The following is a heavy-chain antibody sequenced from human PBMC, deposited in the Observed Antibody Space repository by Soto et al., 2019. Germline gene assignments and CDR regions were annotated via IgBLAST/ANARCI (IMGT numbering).Heavy chain of an antibody. Sequence: SETLSLTCTVSGGSVSSGSYYWSWIRQPPGKGLEWIGYIYYSGSTKYNPSLKSRVTISVDTSKNQFSLKLSSVTAADTAVYYCASFYGSGRQHSGMDVWGQGTTVTVSS. CDR3: ASFYGSGRQHSGMDV. J-gene: IGHJ6*02. V-gene: IGHV4-61*01. D-gene: IGHD3-10*01. CDR1: GGSVSSGSYY. CDR2: IYYSGST.